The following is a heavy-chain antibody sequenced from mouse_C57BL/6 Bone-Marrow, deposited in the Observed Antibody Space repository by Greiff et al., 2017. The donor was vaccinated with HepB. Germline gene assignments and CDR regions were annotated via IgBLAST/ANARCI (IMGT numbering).Heavy chain of an antibody. J-gene: IGHJ2*01. V-gene: IGHV1-54*01. CDR2: INPGSGGT. D-gene: IGHD1-2*01. CDR1: GYTFTNYF. CDR3: ERSDRITTALFDY. Sequence: QVHVKQSGAELVRPGTSVKVSCKASGYTFTNYFIEWVKQRPGQGLEWIGVINPGSGGTNYNEKFKGKATLTADKSSSTAYMQLSRLTSEDSAVYFCERSDRITTALFDYWGQGTTLTVSS.